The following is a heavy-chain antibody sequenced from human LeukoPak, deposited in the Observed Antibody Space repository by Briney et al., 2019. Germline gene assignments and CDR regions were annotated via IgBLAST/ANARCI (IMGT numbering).Heavy chain of an antibody. CDR1: GGTIRSYY. V-gene: IGHV4-59*01. Sequence: SETLSLTCTVSGGTIRSYYWSWIRQPPGKGLEWIGYIYHSGSTSYNPSLKSRVTISVDTSKNQFSLRLTSLTAADTAVYYCARRDSGGYGYFDLWGRGNLVTVSS. D-gene: IGHD6-19*01. CDR2: IYHSGST. J-gene: IGHJ2*01. CDR3: ARRDSGGYGYFDL.